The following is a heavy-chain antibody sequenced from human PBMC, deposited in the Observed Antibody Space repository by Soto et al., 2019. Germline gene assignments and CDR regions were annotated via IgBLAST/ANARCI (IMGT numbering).Heavy chain of an antibody. CDR2: ISGTGGST. CDR3: AKTSSASERDSPGW. CDR1: GFTFNNFA. J-gene: IGHJ4*02. V-gene: IGHV3-23*01. Sequence: GGSLRLSCAASGFTFNNFAMNWVRQVPGKGLEWVAAISGTGGSTFYSDSLGGRFTISRDNSKNILFLQMKSLKAGDTAVYYCAKTSSASERDSPGWWGQGP. D-gene: IGHD2-21*01.